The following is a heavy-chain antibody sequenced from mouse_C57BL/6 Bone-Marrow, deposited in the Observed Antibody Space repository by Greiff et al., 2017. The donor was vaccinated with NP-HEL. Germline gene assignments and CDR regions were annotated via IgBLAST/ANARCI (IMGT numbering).Heavy chain of an antibody. V-gene: IGHV1-55*01. CDR3: ARWSDYYGSTQGAMDY. D-gene: IGHD1-1*01. CDR1: GYTFTSYW. Sequence: QVQLQQPGAELVKPGASVKMSCKASGYTFTSYWITWVKQRPGQGLEWIGDIYPGSGSTNYNEKFKSKATLTVDTSSSTAYMQLSSLTSEDSAVYYCARWSDYYGSTQGAMDYWGQGTSVTVSS. CDR2: IYPGSGST. J-gene: IGHJ4*01.